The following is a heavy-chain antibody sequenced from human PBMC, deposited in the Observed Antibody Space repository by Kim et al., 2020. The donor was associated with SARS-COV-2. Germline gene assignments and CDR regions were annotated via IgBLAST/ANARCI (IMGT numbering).Heavy chain of an antibody. D-gene: IGHD3-22*01. J-gene: IGHJ5*02. CDR2: IYYSGST. CDR1: GGSISSSSYY. V-gene: IGHV4-39*01. Sequence: SETLSLTCTVSGGSISSSSYYWGWIRQPPGKGLEWIGSIYYSGSTYYNPSLKSRVTISVDTSKNQFSRKLSSVTAADTAVYYCARTYYYDSSGYTPFDPWGQGTLVTVSS. CDR3: ARTYYYDSSGYTPFDP.